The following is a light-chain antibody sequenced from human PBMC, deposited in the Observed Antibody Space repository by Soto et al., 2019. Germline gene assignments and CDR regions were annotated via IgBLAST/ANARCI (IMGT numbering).Light chain of an antibody. V-gene: IGLV2-8*01. CDR3: SAHGGTNPYV. Sequence: QSALTQHPSASGSPGQSVAISCTGTASDIGGYTFVSWYQQHPGKAPKLLIYDVNKRPSGVPDRFSGSKSGNTASLTVSGLQAEDEADYYCSAHGGTNPYVFGTGTKLTVL. J-gene: IGLJ1*01. CDR2: DVN. CDR1: ASDIGGYTF.